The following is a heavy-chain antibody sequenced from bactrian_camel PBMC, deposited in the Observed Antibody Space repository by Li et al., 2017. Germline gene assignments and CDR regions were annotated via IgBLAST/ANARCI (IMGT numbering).Heavy chain of an antibody. CDR1: GVASAVFC. CDR2: IDYGDT. Sequence: HVQLVESGGGSVQAGGSLRLSCAASGVASAVFCMAWFRRAPGKEREGVANIDYGDTRYADSVKGRFTISKDIARNTLYLQMNSLKPEDTGMYYCAANFGPYCSGPYLARRANFLGQGTQVTVS. D-gene: IGHD2*01. J-gene: IGHJ4*01. V-gene: IGHV3S26*01.